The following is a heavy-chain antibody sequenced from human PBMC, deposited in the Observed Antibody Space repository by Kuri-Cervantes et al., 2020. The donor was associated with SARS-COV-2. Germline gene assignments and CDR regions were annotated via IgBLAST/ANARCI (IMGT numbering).Heavy chain of an antibody. Sequence: GGSLRLSCAASGFTFSSYGMHWVRQAPGKGLEWVAVIWYDGSKKDYADSVKGRFTISRDNSKNTLYLQMNSLRAEDTAVYYCANGFDGADFWSGYYGTYFDYWGQGTLVTVSS. J-gene: IGHJ4*02. CDR2: IWYDGSKK. CDR3: ANGFDGADFWSGYYGTYFDY. CDR1: GFTFSSYG. D-gene: IGHD3-3*01. V-gene: IGHV3-33*08.